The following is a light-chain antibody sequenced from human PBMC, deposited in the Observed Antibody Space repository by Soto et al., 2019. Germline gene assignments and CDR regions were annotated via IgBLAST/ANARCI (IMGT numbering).Light chain of an antibody. CDR2: GAS. V-gene: IGKV3-15*01. J-gene: IGKJ5*01. Sequence: EIVMTQSPASLSVSPGERATLSCRASQSVSSPLVWYQQKPGQAPRLLIYGASTRATGIPVRFSGSGSGTEFTLTISSLQSEDFAVYYCQQYSSWPPTITFGQGTRLEI. CDR3: QQYSSWPPTIT. CDR1: QSVSSP.